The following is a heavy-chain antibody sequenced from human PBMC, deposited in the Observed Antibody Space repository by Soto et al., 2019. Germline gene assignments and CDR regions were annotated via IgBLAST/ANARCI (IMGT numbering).Heavy chain of an antibody. CDR2: ISGSGGST. J-gene: IGHJ4*02. D-gene: IGHD3-3*01. V-gene: IGHV3-23*01. Sequence: GGSLRLSCAASGFTFSSYAMSWVRQAPGKGLEWVSAISGSGGSTYYADSVKGRFTISRDNSKNTLYLQMNSLRAEDTAVYYCAKLTYDFWSGSLAYWGQGTLVTVSS. CDR3: AKLTYDFWSGSLAY. CDR1: GFTFSSYA.